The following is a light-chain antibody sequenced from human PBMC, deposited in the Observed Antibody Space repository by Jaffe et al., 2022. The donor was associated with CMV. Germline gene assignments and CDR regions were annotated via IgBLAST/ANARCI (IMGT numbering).Light chain of an antibody. CDR2: DVS. CDR3: SSYTTTSTRVL. J-gene: IGLJ2*01. V-gene: IGLV2-14*03. Sequence: QSALTQPASVSGSPGQSITISCTGTSGDVGGYKYVSWYQQHPGKAPKVIIFDVSNRPSGVSDRFSGSKSGNTASLTISGLQAEDEADYYCSSYTTTSTRVLFGGGTKLTVL. CDR1: SGDVGGYKY.